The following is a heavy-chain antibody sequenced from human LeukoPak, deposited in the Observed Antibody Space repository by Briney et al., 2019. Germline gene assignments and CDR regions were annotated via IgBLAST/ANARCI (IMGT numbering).Heavy chain of an antibody. V-gene: IGHV3-7*01. Sequence: GGSLRLSCAASGFTFSDYYMSWVRQAPGKWLEWVANITQDGSEKYYVDSVKGRFTISRDNAKNSLYLQMNSLRAEDTAVYYCATDRIQLWPGFNWFDPWGQGTLATVSS. CDR1: GFTFSDYY. CDR2: ITQDGSEK. D-gene: IGHD5-18*01. J-gene: IGHJ5*02. CDR3: ATDRIQLWPGFNWFDP.